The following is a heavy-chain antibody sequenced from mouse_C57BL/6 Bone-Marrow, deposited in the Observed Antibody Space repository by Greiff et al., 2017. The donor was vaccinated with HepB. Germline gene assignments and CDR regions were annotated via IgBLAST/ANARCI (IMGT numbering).Heavy chain of an antibody. V-gene: IGHV2-5*01. J-gene: IGHJ2*01. D-gene: IGHD1-1*02. Sequence: VQRVESGPGLVQPSQSLSITCTVSGFSLTSYGVHWVRQSPGKGLEWLGVIWRGGSTDYNAAFMSRLSITKDNSKSQVFFKMNSLQADDTAIYYCAKSGGNYVDYFDYWGQGTTLTVSS. CDR1: GFSLTSYG. CDR2: IWRGGST. CDR3: AKSGGNYVDYFDY.